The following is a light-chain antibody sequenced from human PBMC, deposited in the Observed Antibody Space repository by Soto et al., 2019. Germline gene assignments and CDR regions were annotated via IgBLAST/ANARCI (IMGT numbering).Light chain of an antibody. J-gene: IGLJ2*01. V-gene: IGLV4-69*01. CDR3: QTRGTGTLV. Sequence: QPVLTQSPSASASLGASVKLTCTLSSGHSSYAIAWHQQQPEKGPRYLMKLNSDGSHSKGDGIPDRFSGSSSGAERYLTISSLQSEDEADYYCQTRGTGTLVFGGGTKVTVL. CDR1: SGHSSYA. CDR2: LNSDGSH.